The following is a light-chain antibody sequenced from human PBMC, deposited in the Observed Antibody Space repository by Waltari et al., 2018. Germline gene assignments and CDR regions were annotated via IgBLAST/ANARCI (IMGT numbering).Light chain of an antibody. V-gene: IGKV3-11*01. J-gene: IGKJ5*01. CDR2: DAS. CDR1: QTVSSY. CDR3: QQRSNWPIT. Sequence: EIVLTQSPATLSLSPGARATLSCRASQTVSSYLAWYQQKPGQAPRLLIYDASNRATGISARFSGSGSGTAFTLTISSLEPEDFAVYYCQQRSNWPITFGQGTRLEIK.